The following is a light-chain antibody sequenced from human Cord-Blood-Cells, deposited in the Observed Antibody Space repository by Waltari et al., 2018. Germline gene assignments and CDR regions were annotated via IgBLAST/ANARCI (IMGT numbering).Light chain of an antibody. CDR3: SSYTSSSTWV. CDR1: SSDVGGYNY. J-gene: IGLJ3*02. CDR2: DVS. V-gene: IGLV2-14*01. Sequence: QSALTQPASVSGSPGQSITISCTGTSSDVGGYNYVSWYQQHPGKAPKLSIYDVSKRPSGVSNRFSRSKSGNTASLTISGLQAEDEADYYCSSYTSSSTWVFGGGTKLTVL.